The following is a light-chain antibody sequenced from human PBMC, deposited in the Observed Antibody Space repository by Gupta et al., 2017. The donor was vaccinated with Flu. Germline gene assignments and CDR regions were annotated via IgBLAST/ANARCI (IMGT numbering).Light chain of an antibody. Sequence: QSALTQPASVSGSPGQSITISCTGTSSDLGGYNYVSWYQQHPGKAPKLMIYEVSNRPSGVSNRFSGSKSGNTASLTISGLQAQDEADYYCNSYTSSTTLLFGGGTKLTVL. V-gene: IGLV2-14*01. CDR1: SSDLGGYNY. J-gene: IGLJ2*01. CDR2: EVS. CDR3: NSYTSSTTLL.